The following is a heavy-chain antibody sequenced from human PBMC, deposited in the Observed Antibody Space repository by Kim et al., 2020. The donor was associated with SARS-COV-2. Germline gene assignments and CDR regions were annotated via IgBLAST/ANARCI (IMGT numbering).Heavy chain of an antibody. D-gene: IGHD2-2*02. Sequence: ASVKVSCKASGYTFTSYYMHWVRQAPGQGLEWMGIINPSGGSTSYAQKFQGRVTMTRDTSTSTLYMELSSLRSEDPAVHYCASSGPDCSSTSCYRIARYYGMDVWGEGTKVTVSS. CDR1: GYTFTSYY. CDR3: ASSGPDCSSTSCYRIARYYGMDV. CDR2: INPSGGST. V-gene: IGHV1-46*01. J-gene: IGHJ6*04.